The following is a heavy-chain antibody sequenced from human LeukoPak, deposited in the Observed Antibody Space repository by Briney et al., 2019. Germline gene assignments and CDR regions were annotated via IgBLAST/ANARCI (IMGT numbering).Heavy chain of an antibody. CDR1: RFTFSTYW. CDR2: IKPDGGEK. Sequence: GGSLRLSCAASRFTFSTYWMSWVRQAPGKGLEWVANIKPDGGEKYYVDSAKGRFTISRDNAKNSLYLQMSGLRAEDTAVYYCASGNWNDRAFDIWGQGTMVTVSS. CDR3: ASGNWNDRAFDI. V-gene: IGHV3-7*01. D-gene: IGHD1-20*01. J-gene: IGHJ3*02.